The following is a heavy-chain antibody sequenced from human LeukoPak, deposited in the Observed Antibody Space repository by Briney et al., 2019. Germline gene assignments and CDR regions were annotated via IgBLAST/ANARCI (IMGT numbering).Heavy chain of an antibody. D-gene: IGHD3-10*01. CDR2: IKSDGST. J-gene: IGHJ5*01. CDR3: TRAITYFYGSVTYDWFDS. V-gene: IGHV3-74*01. Sequence: GGSLRLSCAASGFTFSSYWMHWVRQTPGKGLMWVARIKSDGSTIYSDSVQGRFTISRDNAKNTVYLQMNSLRVDDTAIYYCTRAITYFYGSVTYDWFDSWGQGTRVTVSS. CDR1: GFTFSSYW.